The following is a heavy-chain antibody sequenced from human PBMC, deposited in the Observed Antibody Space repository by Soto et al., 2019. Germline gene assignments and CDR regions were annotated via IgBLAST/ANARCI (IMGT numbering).Heavy chain of an antibody. D-gene: IGHD3-16*01. CDR1: GGSVSSHH. Sequence: QVQLQESGPGLVKPSETLSLTCTVSGGSVSSHHWTWIRQPPGKGLEWIVDYSDSTSYSPSLKSRVAIAADASKNQSSLKLSSVTAIDTAVYYCATYRRGEGGRGYWGQGTLVTVSS. CDR3: ATYRRGEGGRGY. J-gene: IGHJ4*02. CDR2: DYSDST. V-gene: IGHV4-59*08.